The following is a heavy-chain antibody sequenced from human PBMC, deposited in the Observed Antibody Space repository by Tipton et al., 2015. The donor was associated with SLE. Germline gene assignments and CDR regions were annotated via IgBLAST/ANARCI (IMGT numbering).Heavy chain of an antibody. CDR1: GGSFSGYY. V-gene: IGHV3-23*01. CDR3: ARDQGYYFDY. Sequence: GLVKPSETLSLTCAVYGGSFSGYYWSWIRQPPGKGLEWVSAISGSGGSTYYADSVKGRFTISRDNSKNTLYLQMNSLRAEDTAVYYCARDQGYYFDYWGQGTLVTVSS. CDR2: ISGSGGST. J-gene: IGHJ4*02.